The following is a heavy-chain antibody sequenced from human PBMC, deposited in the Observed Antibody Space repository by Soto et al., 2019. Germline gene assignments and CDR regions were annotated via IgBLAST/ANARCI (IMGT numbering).Heavy chain of an antibody. CDR2: SYYSGSS. D-gene: IGHD2-21*01. CDR1: GASVSSGSNY. Sequence: SETLSLTCTVSGASVSSGSNYWSWIRQPPGKGLEWLGYSYYSGSSNYNPSLKSRVTISVDTSRNQFSLKLSSVTAADSAVYQCARTNNVSYYPHLGQGTLLTFPS. V-gene: IGHV4-61*01. CDR3: ARTNNVSYYPH. J-gene: IGHJ4*02.